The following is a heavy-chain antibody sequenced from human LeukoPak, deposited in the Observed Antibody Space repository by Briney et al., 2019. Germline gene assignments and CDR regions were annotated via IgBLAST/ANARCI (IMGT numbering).Heavy chain of an antibody. Sequence: GGSLRLSCATSGFTFSSYSMKWVRQAPGKGLEWVSSISSSSTDIYYADSVKGRFTISRDNAKNSLYLQMNSLRAEDTAVYYCAKDPQSSSSNFDYWGQGTLVTVSS. J-gene: IGHJ4*02. V-gene: IGHV3-21*04. CDR2: ISSSSTDI. CDR1: GFTFSSYS. D-gene: IGHD6-6*01. CDR3: AKDPQSSSSNFDY.